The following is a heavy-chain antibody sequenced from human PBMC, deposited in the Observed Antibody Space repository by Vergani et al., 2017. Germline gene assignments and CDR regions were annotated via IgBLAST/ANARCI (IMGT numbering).Heavy chain of an antibody. D-gene: IGHD4-23*01. CDR1: GGSISRYY. V-gene: IGHV4-59*01. CDR2: IYYSGST. CDR3: ARDKVPSYGGNGDYYGGMDV. J-gene: IGHJ6*02. Sequence: QVQLQESGPGLVKPSETLSLTCTVSGGSISRYYWSWIRQPPGKGLEGIGYIYYSGSTNYNPSLKSRVTISVDTSKNQFSLKLSSGTAADTAVYYCARDKVPSYGGNGDYYGGMDVWGQGTTVTVSS.